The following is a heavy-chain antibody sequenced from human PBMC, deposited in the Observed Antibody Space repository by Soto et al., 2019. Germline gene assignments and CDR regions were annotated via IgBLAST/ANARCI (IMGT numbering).Heavy chain of an antibody. J-gene: IGHJ5*02. Sequence: VASVKVSCKTSGDTFTDSSMHWVRQAPGQGLEWMGWINLNSGDTNYAEKFRGRVTMTRDTSIITAYMELTRLKSDGTAVYYCARDLGGYDLYGPDTWGQGTLVTVSS. CDR2: INLNSGDT. D-gene: IGHD5-12*01. CDR1: GDTFTDSS. V-gene: IGHV1-2*02. CDR3: ARDLGGYDLYGPDT.